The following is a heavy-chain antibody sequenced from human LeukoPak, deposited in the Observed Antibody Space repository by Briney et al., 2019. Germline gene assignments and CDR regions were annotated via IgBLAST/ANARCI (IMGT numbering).Heavy chain of an antibody. Sequence: PGGSLRLSCAASGFTVSSNYMSWVRQAPGKGLEWVSVIYSGGSTYYADSVKGRFTISRDNSKNTLYLQMNSLRAEDTAVYYCARTKLLLWSVDAFDIWGQGTMVTVSS. CDR3: ARTKLLLWSVDAFDI. D-gene: IGHD3-10*01. CDR2: IYSGGST. CDR1: GFTVSSNY. V-gene: IGHV3-53*01. J-gene: IGHJ3*02.